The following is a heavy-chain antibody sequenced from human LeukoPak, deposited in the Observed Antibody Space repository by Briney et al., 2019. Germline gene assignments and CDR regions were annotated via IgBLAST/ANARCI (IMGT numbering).Heavy chain of an antibody. CDR3: ARAVAARSSY. J-gene: IGHJ4*02. V-gene: IGHV3-7*01. D-gene: IGHD6-6*01. Sequence: PGGSLRLSCAASGFTLSSYWMSWVRQAPGKGQEWVANINQDGSQKYYVDSVKGRFTISRDNAKNSLYLQMNSLRAEDTAVYYCARAVAARSSYWGQGTLVTVSS. CDR1: GFTLSSYW. CDR2: INQDGSQK.